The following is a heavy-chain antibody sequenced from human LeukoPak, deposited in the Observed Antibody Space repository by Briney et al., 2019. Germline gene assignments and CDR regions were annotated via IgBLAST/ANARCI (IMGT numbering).Heavy chain of an antibody. CDR1: GYTFTGYY. J-gene: IGHJ6*02. V-gene: IGHV1-2*04. Sequence: XSVKVSCKASGYTFTGYYMHWVRQAPGQGLEWMGWINPNSGGTNYAQKFQGWVTMTRDTSISTAYMELSRLRSDDTAVYYCAISSGWYGDYYYGMDVWGQGTTVTVSS. D-gene: IGHD6-19*01. CDR2: INPNSGGT. CDR3: AISSGWYGDYYYGMDV.